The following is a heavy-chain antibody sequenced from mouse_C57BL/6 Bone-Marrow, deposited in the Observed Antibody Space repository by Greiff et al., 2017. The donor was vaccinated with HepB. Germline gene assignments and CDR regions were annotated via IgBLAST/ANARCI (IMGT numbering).Heavy chain of an antibody. Sequence: ESGAELARPGASVKMSCKASGYTFTSYTMHWVKQRPGQGLEWIGYINPSSGYTKYNQKFKDKATLTADKSSSTAYMQLSSLTSEDSAVYYCARTDYCDYWGQGTTLTVSS. CDR3: ARTDYCDY. CDR1: GYTFTSYT. CDR2: INPSSGYT. J-gene: IGHJ2*01. V-gene: IGHV1-4*01.